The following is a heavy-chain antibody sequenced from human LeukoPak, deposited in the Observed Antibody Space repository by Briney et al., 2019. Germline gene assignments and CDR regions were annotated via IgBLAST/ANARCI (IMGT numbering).Heavy chain of an antibody. D-gene: IGHD3-9*01. CDR2: VSYDGSNK. CDR3: AKGSPRFYDILDY. CDR1: RFTFTNFG. J-gene: IGHJ4*02. Sequence: GWSLRLSSAPSRFTFTNFGTHPAPQAPGKGLQRVAVVSYDGSNKYYADSVKGRFSISRDNSKNTVYLQMNSLRAEDTAVYYCAKGSPRFYDILDYWGQGTLITVSS. V-gene: IGHV3-30*18.